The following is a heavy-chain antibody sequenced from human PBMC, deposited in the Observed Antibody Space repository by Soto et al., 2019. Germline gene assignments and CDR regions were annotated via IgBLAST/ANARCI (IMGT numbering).Heavy chain of an antibody. CDR2: INPILSMS. CDR3: ATSYGSVYRAFDS. J-gene: IGHJ4*01. D-gene: IGHD3-10*01. Sequence: GASVNASCKASGDTFSFYTINWVRQAPGLGLEWVGRINPILSMSNYAQKFQGRVTMTADKSTNTAYMELRSLRSEDTAMYFCATSYGSVYRAFDSWG. V-gene: IGHV1-69*02. CDR1: GDTFSFYT.